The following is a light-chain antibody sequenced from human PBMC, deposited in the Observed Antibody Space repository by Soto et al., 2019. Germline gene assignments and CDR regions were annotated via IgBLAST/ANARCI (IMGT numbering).Light chain of an antibody. CDR2: AAS. CDR3: QQSYSTRVT. J-gene: IGKJ4*01. CDR1: QSISSY. Sequence: EIQMTQSPSSLSASVGDRVTITCRAIQSISSYLNWYQQKTGKAPKLLIYAASSLHSGVPSRFSGSGSGTDFTLTLSSLQPEELATYYCQQSYSTRVTLGEGTRG. V-gene: IGKV1-39*01.